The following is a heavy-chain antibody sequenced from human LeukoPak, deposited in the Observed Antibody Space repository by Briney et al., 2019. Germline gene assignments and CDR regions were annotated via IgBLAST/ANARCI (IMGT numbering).Heavy chain of an antibody. V-gene: IGHV4-59*01. Sequence: SETLSLTCTVSGGSISSYYWSWIRQPPGKGLEWIGYIYYSGSTNYNPSLKSRVTISVDTSKNQFSLKLSSVTAADTAVYYCARPYGDYIPSDFDYWGQGTPVTVSS. CDR1: GGSISSYY. J-gene: IGHJ4*02. CDR2: IYYSGST. CDR3: ARPYGDYIPSDFDY. D-gene: IGHD4-17*01.